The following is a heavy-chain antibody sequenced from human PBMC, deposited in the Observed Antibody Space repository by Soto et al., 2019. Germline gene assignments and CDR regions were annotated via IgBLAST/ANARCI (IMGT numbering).Heavy chain of an antibody. J-gene: IGHJ5*02. CDR3: AREGVGERGDKDFDP. D-gene: IGHD1-26*01. CDR2: IWSDGNND. CDR1: GFIFSDYA. Sequence: QVQLVESGGGVVQPGRSLRLSCAASGFIFSDYAMHWVRQAPVKGLEWVAVIWSDGNNDYYTESVKGRFTISRDVSKNTPYLQMNSLRVEDTAIYYCAREGVGERGDKDFDPWGQGTLVTVSS. V-gene: IGHV3-33*01.